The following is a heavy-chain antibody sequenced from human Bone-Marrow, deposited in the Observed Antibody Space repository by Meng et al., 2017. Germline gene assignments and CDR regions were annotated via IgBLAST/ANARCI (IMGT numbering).Heavy chain of an antibody. J-gene: IGHJ4*02. V-gene: IGHV4-30-4*01. CDR1: NDSIRSGYYY. CDR3: ARDRWGYGDISY. D-gene: IGHD4-17*01. CDR2: IYYSGTI. Sequence: VQLQESGPGLVKPSQTLFLPGTVSNDSIRSGYYYWSWIRQPPGKGLEWIGFIYYSGTIYYNPSLKSLVTISVDTSKNQFSLNLISVTAADAAVYYCARDRWGYGDISYWGQGTLVTVSS.